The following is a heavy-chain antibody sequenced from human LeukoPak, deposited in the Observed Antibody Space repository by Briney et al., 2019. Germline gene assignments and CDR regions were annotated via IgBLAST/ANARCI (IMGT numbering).Heavy chain of an antibody. D-gene: IGHD3-10*01. J-gene: IGHJ5*02. CDR1: GYTFTGYY. Sequence: ASVKVSCKASGYTFTGYYMHWVRQATGQGLEWMGWMNPDSGNTGYAQKFQGRVTMTKNTSITTAYMELISLRSEDTAVYYCARESYSGKGWFDPWGQGTLVTVSS. CDR3: ARESYSGKGWFDP. V-gene: IGHV1-8*02. CDR2: MNPDSGNT.